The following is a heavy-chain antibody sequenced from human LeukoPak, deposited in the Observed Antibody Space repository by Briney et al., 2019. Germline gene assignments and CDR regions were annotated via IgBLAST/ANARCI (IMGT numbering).Heavy chain of an antibody. CDR1: GVSISSYY. CDR3: ARAGTGYIDY. D-gene: IGHD5-12*01. CDR2: IYYSGST. V-gene: IGHV4-59*01. J-gene: IGHJ4*02. Sequence: SETLSLTCTVSGVSISSYYWSWIRQPPGKGLEWMGYIYYSGSTNYNPSLKSRLTISVDTSKNQFSLKLSSVTAADTAVYYCARAGTGYIDYWGQGTLVTVSS.